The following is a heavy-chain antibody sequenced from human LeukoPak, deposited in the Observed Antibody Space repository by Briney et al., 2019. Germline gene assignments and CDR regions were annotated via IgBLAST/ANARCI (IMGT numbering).Heavy chain of an antibody. CDR2: IYTSGST. J-gene: IGHJ5*02. Sequence: PSETLSLTCTVSGGSMSSYFWSWIRQPAGKGLEWIGRIYTSGSTNYNPSLKSRVTISVDTSKNQFSLKLSSVTAADTAVYYCARDPTFGWFDPWGQGTLVTVSS. D-gene: IGHD3-10*01. CDR1: GGSMSSYF. CDR3: ARDPTFGWFDP. V-gene: IGHV4-4*07.